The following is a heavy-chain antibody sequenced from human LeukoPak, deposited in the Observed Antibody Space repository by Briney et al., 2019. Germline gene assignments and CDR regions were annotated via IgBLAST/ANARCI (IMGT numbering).Heavy chain of an antibody. Sequence: GGSLRLSCAASGFTCSRDWMSWVRKAPGKGLELVANIKQDGSEKNYLDSVKGRFTISRDNAKSSLYLQMSSLRVESTGVYYCARDAAATGGYSGYDYPGGRLGGFDYWGQGTLVTVSS. CDR3: ARDAAATGGYSGYDYPGGRLGGFDY. J-gene: IGHJ4*02. V-gene: IGHV3-7*01. D-gene: IGHD5-12*01. CDR2: IKQDGSEK. CDR1: GFTCSRDW.